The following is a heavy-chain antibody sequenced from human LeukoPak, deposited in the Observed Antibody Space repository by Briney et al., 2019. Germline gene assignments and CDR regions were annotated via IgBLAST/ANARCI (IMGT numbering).Heavy chain of an antibody. CDR1: GGSISSYY. CDR2: IYYSGST. D-gene: IGHD2-8*01. J-gene: IGHJ4*02. CDR3: ARGGLYPTF. V-gene: IGHV4-59*01. Sequence: PSETLSLTCTVSGGSISSYYWSWIRQPPGKGLEWIGYIYYSGSTNYNPSLKSRVTISVDTSKNQFSLKLSSVTAADTAVYYCARGGLYPTFWGQGTLVTVSS.